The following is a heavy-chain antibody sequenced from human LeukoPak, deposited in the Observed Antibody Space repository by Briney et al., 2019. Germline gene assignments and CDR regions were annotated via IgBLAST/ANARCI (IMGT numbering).Heavy chain of an antibody. CDR3: ARESSGWDRIQGQLDY. J-gene: IGHJ4*02. D-gene: IGHD6-19*01. Sequence: PGGSLRLSCAASGFTFSSYAMHWVRQVPGKGLEYVSAISSNGGSTYYANSVKGRFTISRDNSKNTLYLQMGSLRAEDMAVYYCARESSGWDRIQGQLDYWGQGTLGTVSP. V-gene: IGHV3-64*01. CDR2: ISSNGGST. CDR1: GFTFSSYA.